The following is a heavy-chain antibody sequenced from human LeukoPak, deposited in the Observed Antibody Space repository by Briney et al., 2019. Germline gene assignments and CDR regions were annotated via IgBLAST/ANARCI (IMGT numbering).Heavy chain of an antibody. CDR2: INPSGGST. CDR3: ALFCSVRSSTSCPDY. CDR1: GYTFTSYY. Sequence: ASVKVSCKASGYTFTSYYMHWVRQAPGQGLEWMGIINPSGGSTSYAQKFQGRVTMTRDTSTSTVYMELSRLRSEDTAVYYCALFCSVRSSTSCPDYWGQGTLVTVSS. D-gene: IGHD2-2*01. J-gene: IGHJ4*02. V-gene: IGHV1-46*01.